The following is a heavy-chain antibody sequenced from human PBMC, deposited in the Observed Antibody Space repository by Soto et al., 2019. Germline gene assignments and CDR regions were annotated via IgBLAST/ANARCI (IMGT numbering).Heavy chain of an antibody. CDR2: ISGSGDST. CDR3: AKRAWGTYYFDY. J-gene: IGHJ4*02. CDR1: GFTFSSYA. V-gene: IGHV3-23*01. Sequence: EVQLLESGGGLVQHGGSLRLSCAASGFTFSSYAMSWVRHAPGKGLEWVSAISGSGDSTYYADSVKGRFTISRDNSKNTMYLQMNSLRAEDTAVYYCAKRAWGTYYFDYWGQGTLVTVSS. D-gene: IGHD3-16*01.